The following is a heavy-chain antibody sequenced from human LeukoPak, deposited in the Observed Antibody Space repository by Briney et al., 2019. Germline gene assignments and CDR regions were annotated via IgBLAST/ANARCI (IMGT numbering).Heavy chain of an antibody. V-gene: IGHV6-1*01. J-gene: IGHJ4*02. CDR1: GDSVSSNSAA. CDR2: TYYRSKWYN. D-gene: IGHD3-10*01. Sequence: SQTLSLTCAISGDSVSSNSAAWNWIRQSPSRGLEWLGRTYYRSKWYNDYAVSVKSRITINPDTSKNQFSLQLNSVTPEDTAVYYCARDGGRGHRYYYGSGSYQDYWGQGTLVTVSS. CDR3: ARDGGRGHRYYYGSGSYQDY.